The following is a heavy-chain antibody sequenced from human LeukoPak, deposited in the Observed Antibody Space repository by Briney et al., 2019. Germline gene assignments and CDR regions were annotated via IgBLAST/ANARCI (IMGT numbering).Heavy chain of an antibody. Sequence: PGGSLRLSCAASGFTFSSYAMSWVRQAPGKGLEWVSAISGSGGSTYYADSVKGRFTISRDNSKNTLYLQMNSLRAEDTAVYYCAHSPDTGYSSSWYFDYWGQGTLVTVSS. CDR3: AHSPDTGYSSSWYFDY. CDR2: ISGSGGST. CDR1: GFTFSSYA. J-gene: IGHJ4*02. V-gene: IGHV3-23*01. D-gene: IGHD6-13*01.